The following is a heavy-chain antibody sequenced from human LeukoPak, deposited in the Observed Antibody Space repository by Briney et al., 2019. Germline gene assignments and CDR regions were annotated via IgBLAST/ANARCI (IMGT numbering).Heavy chain of an antibody. CDR2: ISGSGGST. J-gene: IGHJ4*02. V-gene: IGHV3-23*01. CDR1: GFTFSSYA. CDR3: AKARSNGDAFDY. D-gene: IGHD4-17*01. Sequence: GGSLRLSCAASGFTFSSYAMSWVRQAPGKRLEWVSAISGSGGSTYYADSVKGRFTISRDNSKNTLYLQMNSLRAEDTAVYYCAKARSNGDAFDYWGQGTLVTVSS.